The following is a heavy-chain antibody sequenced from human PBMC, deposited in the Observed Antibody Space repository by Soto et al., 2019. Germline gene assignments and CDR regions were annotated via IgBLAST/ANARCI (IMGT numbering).Heavy chain of an antibody. V-gene: IGHV1-18*04. D-gene: IGHD3-22*01. Sequence: GASVKVSCKAFGFIFNNYAISWVRQAPGQGLEWMGWISANSGNTNYAQKLQGRVTMTTDTSTSTAYMELRSLRSDDTAVYYCATAGNYDSSGRDFWRQGTLVTVSS. CDR1: GFIFNNYA. CDR2: ISANSGNT. J-gene: IGHJ4*02. CDR3: ATAGNYDSSGRDF.